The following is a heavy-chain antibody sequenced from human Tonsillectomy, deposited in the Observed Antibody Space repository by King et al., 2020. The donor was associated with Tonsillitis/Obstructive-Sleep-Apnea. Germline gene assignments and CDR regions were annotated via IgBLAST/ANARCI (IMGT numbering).Heavy chain of an antibody. CDR2: ISYDGGNK. CDR1: GFTFSSHA. D-gene: IGHD3-16*01. CDR3: ARERAIITFGDPEGWFDP. V-gene: IGHV3-30*04. Sequence: VQLVESGGGVVQSGRSLRLSCAASGFTFSSHAMHWVRQAPGKGLEWVAVISYDGGNKYYADSVKGRFTISRDNSKNTLYLQMNSLRAEDTAVYYCARERAIITFGDPEGWFDPWGQGTLVTVSS. J-gene: IGHJ5*02.